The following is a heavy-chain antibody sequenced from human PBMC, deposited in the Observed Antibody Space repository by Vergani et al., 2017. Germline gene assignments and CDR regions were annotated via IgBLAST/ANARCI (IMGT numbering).Heavy chain of an antibody. D-gene: IGHD6-13*01. J-gene: IGHJ4*02. CDR3: ARDHNTGSWGEGFDY. V-gene: IGHV1-46*03. Sequence: QVQLVQCGAEVKKPGASVKVSCKASGYTFTNYYMHWVRQAPGQGREGMGKINPSGGSTSYAQKFQGRITMTRDTYTSTVYMELSSLRSEDTAVYYCARDHNTGSWGEGFDYWGQGTLVTVSS. CDR1: GYTFTNYY. CDR2: INPSGGST.